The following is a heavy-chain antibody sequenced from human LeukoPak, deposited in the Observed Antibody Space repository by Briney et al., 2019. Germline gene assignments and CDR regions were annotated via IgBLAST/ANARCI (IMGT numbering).Heavy chain of an antibody. CDR2: IYSGGST. CDR3: ARDRIAARPGDYYYYGMDV. CDR1: GFTVSSNY. Sequence: GGSLRLSCAAPGFTVSSNYMSWVRQAPGKGLEWVSVIYSGGSTYYADSVKGRFTISRDNSKNTLYLQMNSLRAEDTAVYYCARDRIAARPGDYYYYGMDVWGQGTTVTVSS. D-gene: IGHD6-6*01. V-gene: IGHV3-53*01. J-gene: IGHJ6*02.